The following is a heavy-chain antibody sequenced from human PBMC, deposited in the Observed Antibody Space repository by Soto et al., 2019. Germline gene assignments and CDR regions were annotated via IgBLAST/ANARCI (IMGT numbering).Heavy chain of an antibody. Sequence: EVQLVESGGGLVKPGGSLRLSCAASGFTFSSYSMNWVRQAPGKGLEWVSSISSSSSYIYYADSVKGRFTISRDNAKNSLYLQMNSLRAEDTTVYYCARGTKDGYNRYWGQGTLVTVSS. CDR1: GFTFSSYS. CDR2: ISSSSSYI. CDR3: ARGTKDGYNRY. D-gene: IGHD5-12*01. V-gene: IGHV3-21*01. J-gene: IGHJ4*02.